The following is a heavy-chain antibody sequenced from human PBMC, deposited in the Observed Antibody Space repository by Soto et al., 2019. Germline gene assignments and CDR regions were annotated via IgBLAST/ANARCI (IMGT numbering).Heavy chain of an antibody. CDR3: ARDSVGIAAAGSPTYNYYYGMDV. V-gene: IGHV1-18*01. D-gene: IGHD6-13*01. J-gene: IGHJ6*02. CDR2: ISAYNGNT. CDR1: GYTFTSYG. Sequence: ASVKVSCKASGYTFTSYGISWVRQAPGQGLEWMGWISAYNGNTNYAQKLQGRVTRTTDTSTGTAYMELGSLRSDDTAVYYCARDSVGIAAAGSPTYNYYYGMDVWGQGTTVTVSS.